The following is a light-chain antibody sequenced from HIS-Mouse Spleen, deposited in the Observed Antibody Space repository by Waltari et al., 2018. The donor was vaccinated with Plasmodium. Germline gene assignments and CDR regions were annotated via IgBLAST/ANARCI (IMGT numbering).Light chain of an antibody. J-gene: IGLJ3*02. CDR1: ALPKKY. CDR3: YSTDSSGNHRV. CDR2: EDS. V-gene: IGLV3-10*01. Sequence: SYELTPPPSVSVSPGQTARITCSGDALPKKYAYWYQQKSGQAPVLVIYEDSKRPSGIPDGFSGSSSGTMATLTISGAQVEDEADYYCYSTDSSGNHRVFGGGTKLTVL.